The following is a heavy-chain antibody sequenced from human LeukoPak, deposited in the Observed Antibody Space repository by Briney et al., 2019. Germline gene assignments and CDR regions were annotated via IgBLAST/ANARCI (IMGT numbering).Heavy chain of an antibody. CDR2: IYYSGSI. Sequence: PSETLSLTCTVSGGSISSYYWGWIRQPPGKGLEWIGSIYYSGSIYHNPSLKSRVTVSEDTSKNQFSLKLSSLTAADTAVYYCARRCRYSGSYCYWGQGTLVTVSS. CDR1: GGSISSYY. V-gene: IGHV4-39*01. D-gene: IGHD1-26*01. J-gene: IGHJ4*02. CDR3: ARRCRYSGSYCY.